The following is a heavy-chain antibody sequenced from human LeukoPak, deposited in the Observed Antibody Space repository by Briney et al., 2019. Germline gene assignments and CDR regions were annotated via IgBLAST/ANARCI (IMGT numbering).Heavy chain of an antibody. CDR2: ISSSSSYI. V-gene: IGHV3-21*01. D-gene: IGHD3-10*01. CDR1: GFTFSSYS. Sequence: GGSLRLSCAASGFTFSSYSMNWVRQAPGKGLEWVSSISSSSSYIYYADSVKGRFTISRGNAKNSLYLQMNSLRAEDTAVYYCAREDTYYYGSGSYPFDYWGQGTLVTVSS. CDR3: AREDTYYYGSGSYPFDY. J-gene: IGHJ4*02.